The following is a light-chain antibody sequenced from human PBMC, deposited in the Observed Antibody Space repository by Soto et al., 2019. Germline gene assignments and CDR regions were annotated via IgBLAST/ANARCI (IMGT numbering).Light chain of an antibody. CDR3: QKYNSALSIT. CDR2: AAS. V-gene: IGKV1-27*01. J-gene: IGKJ5*01. CDR1: QSISNS. Sequence: IQLTQSPSSLSASVGGRVTITCRASQSISNSLAWYQQKPGKVPKLLIYAASTLQSGVPSRFSGSGSGTDFTLTISSLQPEDVATYYCQKYNSALSITFGQGTRLEIK.